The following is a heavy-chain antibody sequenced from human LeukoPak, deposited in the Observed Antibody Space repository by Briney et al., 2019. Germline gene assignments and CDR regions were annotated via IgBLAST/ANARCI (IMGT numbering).Heavy chain of an antibody. Sequence: SETLSLTCAVYGGSFSGYYWSWIRQPPGKGLEWIGEINHSGSTNYNPSLKSRVTIPVDTSKNQSSLKLSSVTAADTAVYYCARGFQPGYSSGWYLFQDWGQGTLVTVSS. V-gene: IGHV4-34*01. D-gene: IGHD6-19*01. CDR3: ARGFQPGYSSGWYLFQD. CDR1: GGSFSGYY. CDR2: INHSGST. J-gene: IGHJ1*01.